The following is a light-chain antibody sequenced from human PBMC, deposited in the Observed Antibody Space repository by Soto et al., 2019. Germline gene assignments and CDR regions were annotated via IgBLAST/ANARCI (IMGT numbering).Light chain of an antibody. Sequence: QSALTQPLSASGSPGQSVTISCTGTSSDVGGYNFVSWYQQHPGKAPQLMIYEVSKRPSGVPDRFSGSKSGNTASLTVSGLQAEDEADYYCSSYAGSTMLVFGGGTKVTVL. V-gene: IGLV2-8*01. CDR1: SSDVGGYNF. CDR3: SSYAGSTMLV. CDR2: EVS. J-gene: IGLJ2*01.